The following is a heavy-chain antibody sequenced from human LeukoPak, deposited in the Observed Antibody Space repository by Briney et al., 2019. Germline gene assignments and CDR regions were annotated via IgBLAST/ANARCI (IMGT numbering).Heavy chain of an antibody. V-gene: IGHV3-11*01. J-gene: IGHJ4*02. Sequence: GGSLRLSCAASGFTFSDYYMSWIRQAPGKGLEWVSYISSSGSTIYYADSVKGRFTISRDNAKNSLYLQMNSLRAEDTAVYYCARAEAYYDSSGHGFDYWGQGTLVTVSS. D-gene: IGHD3-22*01. CDR2: ISSSGSTI. CDR3: ARAEAYYDSSGHGFDY. CDR1: GFTFSDYY.